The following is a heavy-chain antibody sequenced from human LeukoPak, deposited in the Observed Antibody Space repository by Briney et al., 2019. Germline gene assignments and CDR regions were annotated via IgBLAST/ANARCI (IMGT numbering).Heavy chain of an antibody. CDR3: ARDLARGDGDYVHNH. Sequence: GASVKVSCKASGYTFTGYYIHWVRQAPGQGLEWVGWINPNNGGTNYAQKFQGRVIMTRDTSISTAYMELRRLRSDDTAVYYCARDLARGDGDYVHNHWGQGVLVTVAS. D-gene: IGHD4-17*01. CDR2: INPNNGGT. V-gene: IGHV1-2*02. J-gene: IGHJ5*02. CDR1: GYTFTGYY.